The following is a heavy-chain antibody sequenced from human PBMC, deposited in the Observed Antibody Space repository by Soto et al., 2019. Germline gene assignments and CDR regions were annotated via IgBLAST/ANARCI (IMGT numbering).Heavy chain of an antibody. V-gene: IGHV4-59*02. Sequence: SETLSLTCTVSGCSVSSYYWSWIRQSPGKGLEWIGYIYYSGSTKYKPSLKSRVTISVDTSKNQFSLKLSSVTTADTAVYYCARGRNELLWFGELLPNRQLYYYYMDVWGKGTTVTVSS. CDR2: IYYSGST. CDR1: GCSVSSYY. J-gene: IGHJ6*03. CDR3: ARGRNELLWFGELLPNRQLYYYYMDV. D-gene: IGHD3-10*01.